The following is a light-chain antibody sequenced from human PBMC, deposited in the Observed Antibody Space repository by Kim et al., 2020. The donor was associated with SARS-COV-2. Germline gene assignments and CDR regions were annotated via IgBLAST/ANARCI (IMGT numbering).Light chain of an antibody. CDR1: SLRSYY. Sequence: AWGHTVRITCQGDSLRSYYASWYQQKPEQAPVLVIYGKNNRPSGIPDRFSGSSSGNTASLTITGAQAEDEADYYCNSRDSSGNHLVFGGGTQLTVL. J-gene: IGLJ3*02. CDR3: NSRDSSGNHLV. CDR2: GKN. V-gene: IGLV3-19*01.